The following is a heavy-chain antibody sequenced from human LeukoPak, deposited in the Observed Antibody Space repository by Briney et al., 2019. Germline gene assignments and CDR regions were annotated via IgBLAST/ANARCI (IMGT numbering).Heavy chain of an antibody. J-gene: IGHJ4*02. CDR1: GFTFSSYA. CDR3: AKMEWLLGSASDY. D-gene: IGHD3-3*01. V-gene: IGHV3-23*01. CDR2: ISGSGGST. Sequence: PGGSLRLSCAASGFTFSSYAMSWVRQAPGKGLEWVSAISGSGGSTYNADSMKGRFTISRDNSKNTLYLQMNSLRAEDTAVYYCAKMEWLLGSASDYWGQGTLVTVSS.